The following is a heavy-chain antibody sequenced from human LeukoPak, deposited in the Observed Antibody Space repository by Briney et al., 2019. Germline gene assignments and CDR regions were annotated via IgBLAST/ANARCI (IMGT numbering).Heavy chain of an antibody. CDR3: ARLTSRSSPFDY. D-gene: IGHD6-13*01. V-gene: IGHV4-39*01. CDR2: IYYSGST. CDR1: GGSISSSSYY. Sequence: SETLSLTCTVSGGSISSSSYYWGWIRQPPGKGLEWIGSIYYSGSTYYNPSLKSRVTISVDTSKNQFSLKLGSVTAADTAVYYCARLTSRSSPFDYWGQGTLVTVSS. J-gene: IGHJ4*02.